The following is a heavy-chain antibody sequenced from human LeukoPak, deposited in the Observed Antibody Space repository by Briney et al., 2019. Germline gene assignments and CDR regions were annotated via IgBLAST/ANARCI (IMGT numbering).Heavy chain of an antibody. D-gene: IGHD3-9*01. V-gene: IGHV7-4-1*02. CDR1: GYTFTSYA. CDR3: ARDHRAGLRYFDWSYLH. CDR2: INTNTGNP. Sequence: ASVKVSCKASGYTFTSYAMNWVRQAPGQGLEWMGWINTNTGNPTYAQGFTGRFVFSLDTSVSTAYLQISSLKAEDTAVYYCARDHRAGLRYFDWSYLHWGQGTLVTVSS. J-gene: IGHJ4*02.